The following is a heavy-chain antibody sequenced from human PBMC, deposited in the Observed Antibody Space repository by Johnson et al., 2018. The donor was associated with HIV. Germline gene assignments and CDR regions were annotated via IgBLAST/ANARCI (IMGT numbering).Heavy chain of an antibody. V-gene: IGHV3-30*19. CDR1: GFTFSRYG. CDR3: ARDARYSRSWPDAFDI. J-gene: IGHJ3*02. Sequence: QVQLVESGGGVVQPGESLRLSCVASGFTFSRYGMHWVRQAPGKGLEWVAVIWYDGSNIYYADSVKGRFTISRDNSKNTLYLQMNSLRPEDTAVYYCARDARYSRSWPDAFDIWGQGTMVTVSP. D-gene: IGHD6-13*01. CDR2: IWYDGSNI.